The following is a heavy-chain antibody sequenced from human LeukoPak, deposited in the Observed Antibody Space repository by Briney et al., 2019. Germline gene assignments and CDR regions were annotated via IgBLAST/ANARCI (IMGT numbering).Heavy chain of an antibody. CDR3: ASYSNGWFDP. V-gene: IGHV4-59*01. CDR2: IYYTGTT. J-gene: IGHJ5*02. CDR1: GASISSYY. Sequence: SETLSLTCTVPGASISSYYWSWIRQPPGKGLEWIGYIYYTGTTKFNPSLRSRLTISLDTSSNQFSLKLNSVTAADTAVYFCASYSNGWFDPWGQGTLVTVSS. D-gene: IGHD2-21*01.